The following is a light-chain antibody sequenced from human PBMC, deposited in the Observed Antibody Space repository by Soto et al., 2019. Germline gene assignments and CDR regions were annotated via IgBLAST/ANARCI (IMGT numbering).Light chain of an antibody. Sequence: QSVLTQPPSASGTPGQRVTISCSGSNYNIGRNAVSWYQQLPGTAPKLLIYSNNQRPSGVPDRFSGSKSGTSASLAISGLQSEDEADYYCASWDDSLNGSCVFGTGTKVHRP. CDR1: NYNIGRNA. CDR2: SNN. J-gene: IGLJ1*01. CDR3: ASWDDSLNGSCV. V-gene: IGLV1-44*01.